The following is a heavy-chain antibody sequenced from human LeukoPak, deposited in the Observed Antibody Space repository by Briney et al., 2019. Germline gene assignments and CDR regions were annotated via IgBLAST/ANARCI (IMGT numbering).Heavy chain of an antibody. CDR2: ISTYKSNT. CDR3: ARDLLDAFDI. V-gene: IGHV1-18*01. CDR1: GYTFTSYG. Sequence: ASVKVSCKASGYTFTSYGISWVRQAPGQGLEWMGWISTYKSNTNYAQNFQARVTMTTDTSTSTVYMELRSLRSDDTAVYNCARDLLDAFDIWGQGTMVTVSS. J-gene: IGHJ3*02.